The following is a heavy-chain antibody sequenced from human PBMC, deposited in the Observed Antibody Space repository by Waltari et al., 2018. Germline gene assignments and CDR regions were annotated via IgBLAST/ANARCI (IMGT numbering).Heavy chain of an antibody. V-gene: IGHV3-30*02. Sequence: QVQLVESGGGVVQPGGSLRLSCAASGFTFSSYGMHWVRQAPGKGLEWVAFIRYDGSNKYDEDSVKGRFTISRDNSKNTLYLQMNSLRAEDTAVYYCAKGSIAAAASRNLLFDYWGQGTLVTVSS. CDR3: AKGSIAAAASRNLLFDY. CDR1: GFTFSSYG. D-gene: IGHD6-13*01. CDR2: IRYDGSNK. J-gene: IGHJ4*02.